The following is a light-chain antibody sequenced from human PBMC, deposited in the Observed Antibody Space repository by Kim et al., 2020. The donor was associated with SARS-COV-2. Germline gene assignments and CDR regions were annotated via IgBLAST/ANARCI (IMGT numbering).Light chain of an antibody. CDR3: MQPIQSPHT. CDR2: SVF. V-gene: IGKV2-24*01. J-gene: IGKJ2*01. CDR1: QSLVHTDGKTH. Sequence: QPASISCRSSQSLVHTDGKTHLHWFQQRPGQPPRLLIYSVFNRFSGVPDRFSGSGAGTDFTLEISRVEAEDVGVYYCMQPIQSPHTFGQGTKLEI.